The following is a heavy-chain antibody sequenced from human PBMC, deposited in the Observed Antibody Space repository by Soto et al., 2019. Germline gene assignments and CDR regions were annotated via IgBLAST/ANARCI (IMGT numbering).Heavy chain of an antibody. D-gene: IGHD6-13*01. CDR1: GFTFSSYA. J-gene: IGHJ4*02. CDR2: ISGSGGST. V-gene: IGHV3-23*01. CDR3: AKDYRIAAAGMVFDY. Sequence: PGGSLRLSCAASGFTFSSYAMSWVRQAPGKGLEWVSAISGSGGSTYYADSVKGRFTISRDNSKNTLYPQMNSLRAEDTAVYYCAKDYRIAAAGMVFDYWGQGTLVTVSS.